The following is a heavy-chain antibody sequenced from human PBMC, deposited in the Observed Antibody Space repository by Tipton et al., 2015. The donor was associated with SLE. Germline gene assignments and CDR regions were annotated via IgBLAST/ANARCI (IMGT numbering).Heavy chain of an antibody. CDR1: GGSIHTYY. CDR3: ARETEEWVSNWGYDY. V-gene: IGHV4-59*01. J-gene: IGHJ4*02. Sequence: TLSLTCTVSGGSIHTYYWSWIRQPPGKGLEWIGYIDYSGSTNYNPSLKSRVTISVKTSKNQFFLRLTSGTAAGTAVYYCARETEEWVSNWGYDYWGQGTLVTVSS. CDR2: IDYSGST. D-gene: IGHD7-27*01.